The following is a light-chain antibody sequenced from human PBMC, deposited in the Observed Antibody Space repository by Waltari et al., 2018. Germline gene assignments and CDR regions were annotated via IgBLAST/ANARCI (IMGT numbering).Light chain of an antibody. CDR3: QQRSIWPLYT. CDR2: DAS. V-gene: IGKV3-11*01. Sequence: IVLTQSPATLSLSPGERATLSCRASQSVNSYLACYQQKPVQAPRLIIDDASYRATGIPERFSGSGSGTVVTLTISRLEPDDFAVDYGQQRSIWPLYTFGQATKLDIK. CDR1: QSVNSY. J-gene: IGKJ2*01.